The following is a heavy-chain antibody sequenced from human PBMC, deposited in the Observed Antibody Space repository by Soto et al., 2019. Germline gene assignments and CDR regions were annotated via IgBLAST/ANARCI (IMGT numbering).Heavy chain of an antibody. CDR2: IYHSGST. CDR1: GGSISSSNW. Sequence: SETLSLTCAVSGGSISSSNWWSWVRQPPGKGLEWIGEIYHSGSTNYNPSLKSRVTISVDKSKNQFSLKLSSVTAADTAVYYCARVPVHAYMSNCFDPWGQGSLVTVSS. J-gene: IGHJ5*02. V-gene: IGHV4-4*02. CDR3: ARVPVHAYMSNCFDP. D-gene: IGHD2-21*01.